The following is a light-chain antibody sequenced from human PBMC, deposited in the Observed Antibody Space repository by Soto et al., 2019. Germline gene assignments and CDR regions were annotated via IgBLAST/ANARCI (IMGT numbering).Light chain of an antibody. CDR1: SSNIGAGYD. V-gene: IGLV1-40*01. CDR2: GNS. J-gene: IGLJ1*01. CDR3: QSYDSSLSPYV. Sequence: QSVLTQPPSLSVAPGQRVTISCTGSSSNIGAGYDVHWYQQLPGTAPKLLIYGNSNRPSGVPDRFSGSKSGTSASLAITGLQAEDEADYYCQSYDSSLSPYVFGTGTRSPS.